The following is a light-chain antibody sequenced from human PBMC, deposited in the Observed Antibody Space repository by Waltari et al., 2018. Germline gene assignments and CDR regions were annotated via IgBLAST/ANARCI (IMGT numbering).Light chain of an antibody. J-gene: IGKJ4*01. Sequence: EIVLTQSPGTLSLSPGERATLSCRASQSVTRFLAWYQQKPGLAPRLLIYVTSSRATGIPARFIGSGSGTDFSLTITSLESEDFAVYYCQQRADWPLTFGGGTKVEIK. CDR2: VTS. CDR3: QQRADWPLT. V-gene: IGKV3-11*01. CDR1: QSVTRF.